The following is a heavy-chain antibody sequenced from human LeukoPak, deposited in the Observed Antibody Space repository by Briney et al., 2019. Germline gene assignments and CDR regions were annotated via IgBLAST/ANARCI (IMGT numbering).Heavy chain of an antibody. J-gene: IGHJ6*03. V-gene: IGHV3-33*06. CDR2: IWYDGSNK. CDR3: AKDGRRATGSPAGAYYYMDV. CDR1: GFTFSSYG. D-gene: IGHD2-2*01. Sequence: GRSLRLSCAASGFTFSSYGMHWVRQAPGKGLEWVAVIWYDGSNKYYADSVKGRFTISRDNSKNTLYLQMNSLRAEDTAVYYCAKDGRRATGSPAGAYYYMDVWAKGPRSPSP.